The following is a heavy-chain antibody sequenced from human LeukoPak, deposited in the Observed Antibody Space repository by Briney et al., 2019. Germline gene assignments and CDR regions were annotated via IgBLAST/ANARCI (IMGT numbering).Heavy chain of an antibody. J-gene: IGHJ4*02. Sequence: SETLSLTCTVSGGSISSSSYYWGWIRQPPGKGLEWIGSIYYSGSTYYNPSLKSRVTISVDTSKNQFSLKLSSVTAADTAVYYCAREGEDEYYYDSSGYPARYFDYWGQGTLVTVSS. CDR1: GGSISSSSYY. CDR2: IYYSGST. D-gene: IGHD3-22*01. V-gene: IGHV4-39*07. CDR3: AREGEDEYYYDSSGYPARYFDY.